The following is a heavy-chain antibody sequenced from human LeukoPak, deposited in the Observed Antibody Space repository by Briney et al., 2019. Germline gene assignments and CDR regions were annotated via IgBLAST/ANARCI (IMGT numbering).Heavy chain of an antibody. CDR2: INQDGSEK. Sequence: GGSLRLSCVASGFTFSSRDWMTWVRQAPGKGLEWVANINQDGSEKYDVDSAKGRFTISRDNAKNSLYLQMNSLRVEDTAMYYCERVGGGDGSGWSTTDYWGQGTLVTISS. D-gene: IGHD6-19*01. CDR3: ERVGGGDGSGWSTTDY. CDR1: GFTFSSRDW. V-gene: IGHV3-7*04. J-gene: IGHJ4*02.